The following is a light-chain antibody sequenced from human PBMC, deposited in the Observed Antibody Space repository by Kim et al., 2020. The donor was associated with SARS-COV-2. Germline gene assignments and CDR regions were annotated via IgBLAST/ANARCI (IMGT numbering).Light chain of an antibody. Sequence: SLYQGERATHSCRASQSVSSYLAWYQQKPGQAPRLLIYDATNRATGIPARFSGSGSGTDFTLTISSLEPEDFAVYYCQQRSNWLTFGGGTKVDIK. V-gene: IGKV3-11*01. CDR2: DAT. CDR3: QQRSNWLT. CDR1: QSVSSY. J-gene: IGKJ4*01.